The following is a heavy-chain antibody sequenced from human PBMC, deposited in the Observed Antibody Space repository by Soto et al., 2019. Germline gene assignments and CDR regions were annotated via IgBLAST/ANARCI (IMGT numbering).Heavy chain of an antibody. V-gene: IGHV3-23*01. CDR1: GFTFSSYA. CDR3: AKAGIGYDYGDS. J-gene: IGHJ4*02. D-gene: IGHD5-12*01. Sequence: PGGSLRLSCSASGFTFSSYAMTWVHQAPGKGLECVSSISGSGGGTFYADSVKGRFTISRDNSKNTLYLQMNSLRAEDTAVYYCAKAGIGYDYGDSWGQGTLVTVSS. CDR2: ISGSGGGT.